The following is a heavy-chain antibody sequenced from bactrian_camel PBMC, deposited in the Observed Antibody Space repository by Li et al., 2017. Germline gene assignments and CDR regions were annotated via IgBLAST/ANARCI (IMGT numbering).Heavy chain of an antibody. D-gene: IGHD6*01. CDR1: ANIRGRRC. V-gene: IGHV3-3*01. CDR2: IYSSGTGT. Sequence: HVQLVESGGGSVQAGGTLQLSCTHSANIRGRRCMGWFRQSPGKEREVVAIIYSSGTGTWYAGSVKGRFTISQDSARNTVYLQMNNLQPEDTATYYCAEGRGSRGEHCYSLNYWGQGTQVTVS. CDR3: AEGRGSRGEHCYSLNY. J-gene: IGHJ4*01.